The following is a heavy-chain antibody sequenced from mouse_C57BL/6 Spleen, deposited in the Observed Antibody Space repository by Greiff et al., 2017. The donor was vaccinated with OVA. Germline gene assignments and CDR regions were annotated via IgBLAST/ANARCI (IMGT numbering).Heavy chain of an antibody. CDR3: ARDSNYPYWYFDV. Sequence: VHLVESGPELVKPGASVKISCKASGYAFSSSWMNWVKQRPGKGLEWIGRIYPGDGDTNYNGKFKGKATLTADKSSSTAYMQLSSLTSEDSAVYFCARDSNYPYWYFDVWGTGTTVTVSS. V-gene: IGHV1-82*01. D-gene: IGHD2-5*01. J-gene: IGHJ1*03. CDR1: GYAFSSSW. CDR2: IYPGDGDT.